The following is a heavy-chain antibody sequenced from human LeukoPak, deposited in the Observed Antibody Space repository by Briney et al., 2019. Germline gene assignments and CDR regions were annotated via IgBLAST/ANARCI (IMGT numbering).Heavy chain of an antibody. J-gene: IGHJ5*02. CDR2: MNPNSGNT. D-gene: IGHD4-11*01. V-gene: IGHV1-8*01. Sequence: GASVKVSCKASGYTFTSYDINWVRQATGQGLEWRGWMNPNSGNTGYAQKFQGRVTMTRNTSISTAYMELSSLRSEDTAVYYCARGPDYPAVNWFDPWGQGTLVTVSS. CDR1: GYTFTSYD. CDR3: ARGPDYPAVNWFDP.